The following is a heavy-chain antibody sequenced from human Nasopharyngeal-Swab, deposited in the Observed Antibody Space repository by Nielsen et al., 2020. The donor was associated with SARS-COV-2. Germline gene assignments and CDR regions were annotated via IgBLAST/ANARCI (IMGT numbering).Heavy chain of an antibody. Sequence: SEILSLTCTVSGGSITNGNYQWSWIRQPAGKGLEWLGHIYTSGETKYNASLGSPVTISVDTTKNQFPLKLASVTAADTAVFYCARDRWGMLPAHWGQGILVTVSS. CDR2: IYTSGET. D-gene: IGHD2-21*01. V-gene: IGHV4-61*09. CDR3: ARDRWGMLPAH. J-gene: IGHJ4*02. CDR1: GGSITNGNYQ.